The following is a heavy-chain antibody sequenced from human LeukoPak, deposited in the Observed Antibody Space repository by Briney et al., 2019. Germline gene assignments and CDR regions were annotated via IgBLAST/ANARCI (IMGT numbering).Heavy chain of an antibody. CDR2: VHYSGST. CDR3: AREPQLAHWFDP. Sequence: SETLSLTCTVSGGSIGTYYWSWIRQPPGRGLEWIGYVHYSGSTRYSPSLKGRVTISVDTSKNQFSLKLSSVTAADTAVYYCAREPQLAHWFDPWGQGTLVTVSS. V-gene: IGHV4-59*01. D-gene: IGHD3-10*01. CDR1: GGSIGTYY. J-gene: IGHJ5*02.